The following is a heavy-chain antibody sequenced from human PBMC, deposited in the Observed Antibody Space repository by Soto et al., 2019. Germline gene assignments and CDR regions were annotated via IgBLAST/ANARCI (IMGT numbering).Heavy chain of an antibody. V-gene: IGHV4-39*01. CDR3: AESVATPDSWFDP. CDR1: GGSISSSSYY. D-gene: IGHD5-12*01. Sequence: SETLSLTCTVSGGSISSSSYYWGWIRQPPGKGLEWIGSIYYSGSTYYNPSLKSRVTISVDTSKNQFSQKLSCVTATDTAVYYCAESVATPDSWFDPWGQGTLVTVSS. J-gene: IGHJ5*02. CDR2: IYYSGST.